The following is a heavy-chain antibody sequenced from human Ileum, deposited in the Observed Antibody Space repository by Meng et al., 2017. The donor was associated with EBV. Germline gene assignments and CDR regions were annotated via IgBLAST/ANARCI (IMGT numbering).Heavy chain of an antibody. D-gene: IGHD3-22*01. V-gene: IGHV4-4*02. Sequence: DSGPGVVKPARTLSLTCAVFGGSISSSNWWSWVRQAPGKGLEWIGEIHHTESTNYNPSLKSRVTISVDKSKNQFSLKLSSVTAADTAVYYCARESYSDSSGYYSLDYWGQGSLVTVSS. J-gene: IGHJ4*02. CDR3: ARESYSDSSGYYSLDY. CDR2: IHHTEST. CDR1: GGSISSSNW.